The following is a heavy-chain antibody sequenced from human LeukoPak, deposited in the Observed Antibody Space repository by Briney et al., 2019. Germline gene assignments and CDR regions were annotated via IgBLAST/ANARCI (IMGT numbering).Heavy chain of an antibody. D-gene: IGHD3-22*01. V-gene: IGHV4-39*01. Sequence: SGTLSLTCTVSGGSINSGSFYWGWIRQPPGKGLKWIGLNSYSGNSYYNPSLKSRVTVSVDTSNNLFSLMLSSVTAADTAVYYCVRLHDSRGYYSDSWGQGTLVTVSS. CDR1: GGSINSGSFY. CDR3: VRLHDSRGYYSDS. CDR2: NSYSGNS. J-gene: IGHJ5*01.